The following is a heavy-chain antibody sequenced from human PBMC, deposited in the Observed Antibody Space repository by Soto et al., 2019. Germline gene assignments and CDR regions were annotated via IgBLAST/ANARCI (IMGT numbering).Heavy chain of an antibody. CDR2: IIPIFGSR. CDR3: ARGETYLGA. CDR1: RDAFSKYA. Sequence: QVQLVQSGAEVKKPGSSVKVSCKASRDAFSKYAFNWVRQAPGQGLEWMGWIIPIFGSRNYAEKFQGRVTITADESTSTAYMELRSLRFEDTAVYYCARGETYLGAWGQGTTVTVSS. J-gene: IGHJ6*02. D-gene: IGHD3-16*01. V-gene: IGHV1-69*01.